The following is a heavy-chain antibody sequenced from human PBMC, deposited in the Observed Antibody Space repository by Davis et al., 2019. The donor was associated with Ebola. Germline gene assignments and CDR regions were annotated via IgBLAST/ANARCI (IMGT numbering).Heavy chain of an antibody. CDR3: ATGAYYGSGYYFDY. D-gene: IGHD3-10*01. CDR2: IYHSGST. CDR1: GGSISSGGYS. V-gene: IGHV4-30-2*05. Sequence: MPSETLSLTCAVSGGSISSGGYSWSWIRQPPGKGLEWIGYIYHSGSTYYNPSLKSRVTISVDTSENHFSLKLSSVTAADTAVYYCATGAYYGSGYYFDYWGQGTLVTVSS. J-gene: IGHJ4*02.